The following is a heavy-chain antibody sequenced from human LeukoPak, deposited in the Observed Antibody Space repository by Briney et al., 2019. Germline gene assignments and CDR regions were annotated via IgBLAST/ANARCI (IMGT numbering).Heavy chain of an antibody. CDR2: ISGSGGIT. V-gene: IGHV3-23*01. D-gene: IGHD3-9*01. J-gene: IGHJ4*02. CDR1: GFTFSTYA. Sequence: PGGSLRLSCAASGFTFSTYALTWVRQAPGKGLEWVSAISGSGGITYYAHSVKGRFTISRDNSKGTLYLQMNSLRGEDTAVYYCAQVRADFGRYFGSWGRGTLVTVSS. CDR3: AQVRADFGRYFGS.